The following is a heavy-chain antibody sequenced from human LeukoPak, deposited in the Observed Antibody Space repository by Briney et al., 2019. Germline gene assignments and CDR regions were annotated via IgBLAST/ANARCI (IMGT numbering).Heavy chain of an antibody. V-gene: IGHV4-30-4*01. J-gene: IGHJ6*02. CDR2: IYYSGST. CDR1: GGSISSGDYY. Sequence: SETLSLTCTVSGGSISSGDYYWSWIRQPPGKGLEWIGYIYYSGSTYYNPSLKSRVTISVDTSKHQLSLKLSSVTAADTAVYYCARVGLVAATPPYYYYYGIDVWGQGTTVTVSS. D-gene: IGHD2-15*01. CDR3: ARVGLVAATPPYYYYYGIDV.